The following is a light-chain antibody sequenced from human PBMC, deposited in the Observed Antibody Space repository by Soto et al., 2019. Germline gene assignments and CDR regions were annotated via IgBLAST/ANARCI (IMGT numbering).Light chain of an antibody. J-gene: IGKJ5*01. CDR2: SSS. V-gene: IGKV1-39*01. CDR1: QTINNN. Sequence: DIEMPQSPASLSASVGDRVTISCRTSQTINNNLNWYQQRPGKAPKLLIYSSSSLMSGVPPRFSGSGSGTDFTLTISSLQPEDFATSVCQQNYITPITLGQGTRLDSK. CDR3: QQNYITPIT.